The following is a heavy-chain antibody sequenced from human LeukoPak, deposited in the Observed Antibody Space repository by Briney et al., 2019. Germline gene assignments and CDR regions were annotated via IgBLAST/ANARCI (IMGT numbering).Heavy chain of an antibody. CDR2: IKEDGSEK. D-gene: IGHD1-26*01. CDR1: GFTFSSSW. V-gene: IGHV3-7*05. CDR3: AANSHSGY. Sequence: GGSLTHSFAASGFTFSSSWMKWVRQAPGKGLESVAVIKEDGSEKHYVDSVKGRFAISRDNAKNSLYLQMNNVRAEDTAVYFCAANSHSGYWGQGALWTVSS. J-gene: IGHJ4*02.